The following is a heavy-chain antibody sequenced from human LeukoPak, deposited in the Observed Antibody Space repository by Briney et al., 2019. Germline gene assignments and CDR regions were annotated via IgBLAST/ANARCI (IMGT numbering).Heavy chain of an antibody. CDR2: ISGNGGST. Sequence: VGSLRLSCAASGFTFSTYTMTWVRQAPGKGLEWVSAISGNGGSTYYADSVKGRFTISRDNSKSTLYLQMNNLRAEDTAVYYCAKDIAFPSGYWGQGTLVTVSS. V-gene: IGHV3-23*01. CDR1: GFTFSTYT. CDR3: AKDIAFPSGY. J-gene: IGHJ4*02. D-gene: IGHD3-10*01.